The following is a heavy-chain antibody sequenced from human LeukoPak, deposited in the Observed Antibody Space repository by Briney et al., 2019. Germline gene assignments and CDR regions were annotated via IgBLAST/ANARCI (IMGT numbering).Heavy chain of an antibody. CDR3: ARDGSTFTSGAMDV. V-gene: IGHV3-23*01. J-gene: IGHJ6*02. CDR2: VSGNGDTK. Sequence: PGGSLRLSCAVSTFYFTDYAMSWARQAPGKGLEWLSAVSGNGDTKDYVDSVKGRFTISRDNSRNTVHLQIDNLRTEDTAVYYCARDGSTFTSGAMDVWGRGTTVTVSS. CDR1: TFYFTDYA. D-gene: IGHD3-3*02.